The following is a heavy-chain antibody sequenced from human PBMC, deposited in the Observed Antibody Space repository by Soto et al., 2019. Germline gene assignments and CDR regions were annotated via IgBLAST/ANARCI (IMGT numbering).Heavy chain of an antibody. CDR3: STSLNY. V-gene: IGHV3-7*01. Sequence: GGSLRLSCAASGFTFSNYWMDWVRQAPGKGLEWVANINQDGSEKHYVDSVKGRFTISRDNTKNSLYLQMSSLTAEDSALYYCSTSLNYWGQGTLVTVSS. CDR2: INQDGSEK. CDR1: GFTFSNYW. J-gene: IGHJ4*02.